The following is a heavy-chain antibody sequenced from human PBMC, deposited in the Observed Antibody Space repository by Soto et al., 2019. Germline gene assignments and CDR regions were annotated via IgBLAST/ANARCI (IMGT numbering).Heavy chain of an antibody. Sequence: QVQLQESGPGLVKPSETLSLTCTVSGGSISSYYGSWIRQPPGKGLEWIGFIYYSGSTNYNPSLKSRVTISVDTSKNQFSLKLSSVTAADTAVYYCARDRDARIPPWIGGFDYWGQGTLVTVSS. J-gene: IGHJ4*02. CDR1: GGSISSYY. V-gene: IGHV4-59*01. D-gene: IGHD2-15*01. CDR3: ARDRDARIPPWIGGFDY. CDR2: IYYSGST.